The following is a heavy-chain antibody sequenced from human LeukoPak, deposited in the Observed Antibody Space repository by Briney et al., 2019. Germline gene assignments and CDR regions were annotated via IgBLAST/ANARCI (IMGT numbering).Heavy chain of an antibody. CDR3: AKLRPGFMFFFDF. V-gene: IGHV3-23*01. CDR2: MGGSVGST. D-gene: IGHD3/OR15-3a*01. Sequence: PGGSLRLSCAASGFTFISYAMAWVRQAPGKGLECVSAMGGSVGSTDYADSVKGRFTISRDNSKKTLYLQMNSLRAEDTAVYYCAKLRPGFMFFFDFWGQGTLVTVSS. J-gene: IGHJ4*02. CDR1: GFTFISYA.